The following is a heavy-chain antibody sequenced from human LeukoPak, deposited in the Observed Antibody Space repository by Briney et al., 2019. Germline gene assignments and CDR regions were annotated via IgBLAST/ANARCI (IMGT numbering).Heavy chain of an antibody. CDR3: ARDYGDYVFDY. CDR1: GFTFDDYA. Sequence: GRSLRLSCAASGFTFDDYAMHWVRQAPGKGLEWVSGISWNSGSIGYVDSVKGRFTISRDNAKNSLYLQMSSLRAEDTAVYYCARDYGDYVFDYWGQGTLVTVSS. V-gene: IGHV3-9*01. D-gene: IGHD4-17*01. J-gene: IGHJ4*02. CDR2: ISWNSGSI.